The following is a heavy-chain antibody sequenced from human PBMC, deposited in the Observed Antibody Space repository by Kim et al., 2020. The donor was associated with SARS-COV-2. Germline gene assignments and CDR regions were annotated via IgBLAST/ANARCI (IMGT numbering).Heavy chain of an antibody. CDR2: IDPSDSYT. V-gene: IGHV5-10-1*01. D-gene: IGHD6-6*01. J-gene: IGHJ5*02. Sequence: GESLKISCKGSGYSFTSYWISWVRQMPGKGLEWMGRIDPSDSYTNYSPSFQGHVTISADKSISTAYLQWSSLKASDTAMYYCAAEQIIAARPGNWFDPWGQGTLVTVSS. CDR3: AAEQIIAARPGNWFDP. CDR1: GYSFTSYW.